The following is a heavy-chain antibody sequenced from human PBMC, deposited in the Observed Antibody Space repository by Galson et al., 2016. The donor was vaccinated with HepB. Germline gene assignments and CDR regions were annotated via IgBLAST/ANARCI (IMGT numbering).Heavy chain of an antibody. J-gene: IGHJ6*02. CDR1: GFTFSSYE. CDR3: ARDWYNDYDFWSGSPYGIDV. D-gene: IGHD3-3*01. Sequence: SLRLSCAASGFTFSSYEMHWVRQAPGKGLEWVAVISYDGRSKYYADSVKGRFTISRDNSKNTLFLQMNSLRAEDTALYYCARDWYNDYDFWSGSPYGIDVWGQGTTVTVSS. CDR2: ISYDGRSK. V-gene: IGHV3-30*04.